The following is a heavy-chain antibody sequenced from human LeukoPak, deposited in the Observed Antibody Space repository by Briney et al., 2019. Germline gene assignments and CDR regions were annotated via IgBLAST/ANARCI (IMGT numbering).Heavy chain of an antibody. CDR1: GFTFSSYD. J-gene: IGHJ4*02. CDR3: ASTLAAGTGYHFDY. V-gene: IGHV3-33*01. CDR2: IWYDGNNK. Sequence: PGGSLRLSCAASGFTFSSYDIHWVRQVPGKGLEWVAVIWYDGNNKYYADSVKGRFTISRDNSKNTLYLQMNSLRVEDTAVYYCASTLAAGTGYHFDYWGQGTLVTVSS. D-gene: IGHD6-13*01.